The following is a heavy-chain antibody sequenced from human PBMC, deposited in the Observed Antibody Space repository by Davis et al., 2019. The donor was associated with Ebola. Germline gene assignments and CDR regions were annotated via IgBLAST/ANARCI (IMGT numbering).Heavy chain of an antibody. J-gene: IGHJ3*01. Sequence: GGSLRLSCTVSGFTFSHYGFHWVRQAPGKGLEWLTFIRPDGIDKYYGDSVRGRFTISRDNPKNTLYLQMNSLRVDDTAVYYCARDFGWGFEVWGQGTMVTVS. CDR3: ARDFGWGFEV. V-gene: IGHV3-30*02. CDR2: IRPDGIDK. CDR1: GFTFSHYG. D-gene: IGHD3-10*01.